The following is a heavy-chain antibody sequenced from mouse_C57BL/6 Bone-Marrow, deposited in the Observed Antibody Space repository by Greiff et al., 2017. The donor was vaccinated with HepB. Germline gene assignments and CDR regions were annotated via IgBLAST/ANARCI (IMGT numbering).Heavy chain of an antibody. CDR2: ILPGSGST. D-gene: IGHD1-1*01. V-gene: IGHV1-9*01. J-gene: IGHJ2*01. CDR1: GYTFTGYW. Sequence: QVQLQQSGAELMKPGASVKLSCKATGYTFTGYWIEWVKQRPGHGLGWIGEILPGSGSTNYNEKFKGKATFTADTSSNTAYMQLSSLTTEDSAIYYCARCGCITAVVASYYFDYWGQGATLSVSS. CDR3: ARCGCITAVVASYYFDY.